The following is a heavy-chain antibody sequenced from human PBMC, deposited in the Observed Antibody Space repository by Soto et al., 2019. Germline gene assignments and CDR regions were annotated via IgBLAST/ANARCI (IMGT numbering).Heavy chain of an antibody. J-gene: IGHJ6*03. CDR3: ASTPPGPYYMAV. CDR2: IIPVSGTP. CDR1: GGTFNTFT. Sequence: QVHLVQSGAELRKPGSSIKVSCQASGGTFNTFTLFLVRQAPGQGLEWMGRIIPVSGTPNYSQRFQDRLTINADRSTRTVYMGLSSLSTEDTAVYYCASTPPGPYYMAVWGTGTTVTVSS. V-gene: IGHV1-69*08.